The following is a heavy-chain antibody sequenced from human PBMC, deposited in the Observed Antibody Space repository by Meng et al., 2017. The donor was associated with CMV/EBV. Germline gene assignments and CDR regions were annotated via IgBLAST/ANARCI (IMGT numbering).Heavy chain of an antibody. Sequence: ASVKVSCKASGYTFTSYGISWVRQAPGQGLEWMGWISAYNGNTNYAQKLQGRVTMTTDTSTGTAYMELRSLRSDDTAVYYCARDAYTVTTRHDAFDIWGQGTMVTVSS. CDR1: GYTFTSYG. CDR3: ARDAYTVTTRHDAFDI. J-gene: IGHJ3*02. CDR2: ISAYNGNT. V-gene: IGHV1-18*01. D-gene: IGHD4-17*01.